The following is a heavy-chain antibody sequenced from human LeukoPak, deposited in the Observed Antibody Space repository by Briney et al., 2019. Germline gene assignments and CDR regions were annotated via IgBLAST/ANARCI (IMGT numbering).Heavy chain of an antibody. Sequence: SVKVSCKASGGTFSSYAISWVRQAPGQGLGWMGGIIPIFGTANYAQKFQGRVTITADESTSTAYMELSSLRSEDTAVYYCATTYYYGSGSYYNVPYYFDYWGQGTLVTVSS. CDR1: GGTFSSYA. J-gene: IGHJ4*02. V-gene: IGHV1-69*01. CDR3: ATTYYYGSGSYYNVPYYFDY. D-gene: IGHD3-10*01. CDR2: IIPIFGTA.